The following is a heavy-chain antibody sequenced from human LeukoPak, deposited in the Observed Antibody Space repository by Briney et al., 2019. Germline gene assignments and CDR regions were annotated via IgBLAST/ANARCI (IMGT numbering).Heavy chain of an antibody. CDR3: ARGRKRNCSGGSCYRFDP. CDR2: MNPNSGNT. CDR1: GYTFTSYD. V-gene: IGHV1-8*01. D-gene: IGHD2-15*01. Sequence: ASVKVSCKASGYTFTSYDINWVRQATGQGLGWMGWMNPNSGNTGYAQKFQGRVTMTRNTSISTAYMELSSLRSEDTAVYYCARGRKRNCSGGSCYRFDPWGQRTLVTVSS. J-gene: IGHJ5*02.